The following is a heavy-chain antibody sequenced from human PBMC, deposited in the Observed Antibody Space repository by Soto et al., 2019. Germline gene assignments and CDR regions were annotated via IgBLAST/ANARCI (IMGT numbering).Heavy chain of an antibody. D-gene: IGHD5-12*01. CDR1: GFTFSIYS. CDR3: ARTPGRDGYNHFEY. CDR2: ISSSSDYI. J-gene: IGHJ4*02. V-gene: IGHV3-21*01. Sequence: GGSLRLSCAASGFTFSIYSVSWVRQAPGRGLEWVSSISSSSDYIYYADSVKGRFTISRDNAKNSLFLHMNSLRAEDTAVYFCARTPGRDGYNHFEYWGQGTLVTVSS.